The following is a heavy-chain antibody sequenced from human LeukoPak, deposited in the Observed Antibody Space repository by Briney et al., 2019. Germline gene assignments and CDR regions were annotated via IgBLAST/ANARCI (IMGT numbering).Heavy chain of an antibody. J-gene: IGHJ4*02. Sequence: GGSLRLSCAASGFTFSSYTMTWVRQAPGKGLEWVSYISSSGSTIYYADSVKGRFTISRDNAKNSLYLQMNSLRAEDTAVYYCARDYGGSSPFDYWGQGTLVTVSP. CDR1: GFTFSSYT. CDR2: ISSSGSTI. V-gene: IGHV3-48*04. CDR3: ARDYGGSSPFDY. D-gene: IGHD4-23*01.